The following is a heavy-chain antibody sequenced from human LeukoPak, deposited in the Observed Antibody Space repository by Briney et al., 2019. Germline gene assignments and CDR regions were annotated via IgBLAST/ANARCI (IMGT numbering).Heavy chain of an antibody. CDR3: TRAGLLIGYDY. D-gene: IGHD3-9*01. J-gene: IGHJ4*02. V-gene: IGHV1-2*02. CDR1: GFTFSSYG. CDR2: INPNSGGT. Sequence: ASVKVSCKASGFTFSSYGISWVRQAPGQGLEWMGWINPNSGGTNYAQKFQGRVTTTRDTSISTAYMELSRLRSDDTAVYYCTRAGLLIGYDYWGQGTLVAVSS.